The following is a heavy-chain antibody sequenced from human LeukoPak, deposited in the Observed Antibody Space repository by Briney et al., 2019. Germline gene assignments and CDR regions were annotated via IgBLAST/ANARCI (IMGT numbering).Heavy chain of an antibody. CDR1: AGSISSYY. V-gene: IGHV4-59*01. J-gene: IGHJ3*02. CDR2: IYYSGST. Sequence: SETLSLTCTVSAGSISSYYWSWIRQPPGKGLEWIGYIYYSGSTNYNPSLKSRVTISVDTSKNQFSLKLSSVTAADTAVYYCARGLLGSYAFDIWGQGTMVTVSS. D-gene: IGHD2-15*01. CDR3: ARGLLGSYAFDI.